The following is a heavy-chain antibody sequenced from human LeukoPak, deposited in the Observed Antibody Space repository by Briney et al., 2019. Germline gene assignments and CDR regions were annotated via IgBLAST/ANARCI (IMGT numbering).Heavy chain of an antibody. Sequence: QPSQTLSLTCTVSGGSISSGSYYWSWIRPPAGKGLEWIGRIYTSGSTNYNPSLKSRVTISVDTSKNQFSLKLSSVTAADTAVYYCARDVGATTDWFDPWGQGTLVTVSS. CDR3: ARDVGATTDWFDP. V-gene: IGHV4-61*02. D-gene: IGHD1-26*01. J-gene: IGHJ5*02. CDR2: IYTSGST. CDR1: GGSISSGSYY.